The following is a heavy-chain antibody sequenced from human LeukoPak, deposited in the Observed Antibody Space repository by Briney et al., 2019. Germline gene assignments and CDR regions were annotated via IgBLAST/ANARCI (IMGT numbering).Heavy chain of an antibody. V-gene: IGHV3-7*01. J-gene: IGHJ4*02. CDR2: IKQDGSEK. Sequence: GGSLRLSCAASGFIFRNYAMSWVRQAPGKGLEWVANIKQDGSEKYYVDSVKGRFTISRDNAKNSLYLQMNSLRAEDTAVYYCARDSGRSRWELLGFDYWGQGTLVTVSS. CDR3: ARDSGRSRWELLGFDY. D-gene: IGHD1-26*01. CDR1: GFIFRNYA.